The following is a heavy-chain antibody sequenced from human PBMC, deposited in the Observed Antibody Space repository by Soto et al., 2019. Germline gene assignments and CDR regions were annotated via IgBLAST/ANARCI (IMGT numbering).Heavy chain of an antibody. CDR2: IWYDGSNK. J-gene: IGHJ5*02. V-gene: IGHV3-33*01. D-gene: IGHD3-10*01. CDR1: GFTFSSYG. CDR3: ARDQLPLYGSGSRNWFDP. Sequence: HPGGSLRLSCAASGFTFSSYGMHWVRQAPGKGLEWVAVIWYDGSNKYYADSVKGRFTISRDNSKNTLYLQMNSLRAEDTAVYYCARDQLPLYGSGSRNWFDPWGQGTLVTVSS.